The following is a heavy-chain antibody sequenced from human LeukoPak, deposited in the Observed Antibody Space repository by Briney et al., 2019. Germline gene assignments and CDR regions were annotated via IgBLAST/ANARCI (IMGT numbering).Heavy chain of an antibody. J-gene: IGHJ4*02. V-gene: IGHV3-7*01. CDR1: GFTLSTYW. CDR3: GRGGAVASY. D-gene: IGHD6-19*01. CDR2: IKQDDSEK. Sequence: QPGGSLRLSCTASGFTLSTYWMSWFRQAPKKGLEWVANIKQDDSEKYYVGSVKGRFTISRDNAKNSVYLQMNSLRAEDTAVYYCGRGGAVASYWGQGTLVTVSS.